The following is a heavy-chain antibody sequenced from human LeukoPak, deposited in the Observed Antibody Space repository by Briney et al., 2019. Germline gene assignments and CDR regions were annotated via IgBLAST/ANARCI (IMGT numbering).Heavy chain of an antibody. CDR1: GFAVSTNH. D-gene: IGHD7-27*01. V-gene: IGHV3-53*01. CDR2: IYSGGDI. J-gene: IGHJ2*01. CDR3: ARLLWGTWYFDL. Sequence: PGGSLRLSCAISGFAVSTNHMSWVRQAPGKGLEWVSVIYSGGDIYYADSVKGRFTISRDNSKNTLYLQMSSLRVEDTAVYYCARLLWGTWYFDLWGRGTLVIVSS.